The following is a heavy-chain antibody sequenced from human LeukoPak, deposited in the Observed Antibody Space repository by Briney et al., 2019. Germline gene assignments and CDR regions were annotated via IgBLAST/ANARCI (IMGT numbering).Heavy chain of an antibody. V-gene: IGHV4-38-2*01. Sequence: SETLSLTCDVSDHPSRGGYYWGWIRQPPGKGLEWIGSLYHSGSAYYSPSLKSRVTISLDTSNNELSLRLSSVTAADTAIYYCARQNIVVVVAATPGAFDIWGQGTLVTVSS. CDR3: ARQNIVVVVAATPGAFDI. CDR2: LYHSGSA. J-gene: IGHJ3*02. D-gene: IGHD2-15*01. CDR1: DHPSRGGYY.